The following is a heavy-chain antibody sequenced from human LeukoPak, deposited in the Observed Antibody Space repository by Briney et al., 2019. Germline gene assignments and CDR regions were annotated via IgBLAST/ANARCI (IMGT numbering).Heavy chain of an antibody. CDR2: VSWNSGVV. D-gene: IGHD3-16*01. CDR1: GFRFDEFA. CDR3: AKARWAVGGDLFDS. J-gene: IGHJ4*02. Sequence: PGRSLRLSCVASGFRFDEFAMHWVRQPPGEGLEWVSGVSWNSGVVGYADSVKGRFTISRDNAKNSLYLQMNNLRTDDTALYYCAKARWAVGGDLFDSWGQGALVAVSS. V-gene: IGHV3-9*01.